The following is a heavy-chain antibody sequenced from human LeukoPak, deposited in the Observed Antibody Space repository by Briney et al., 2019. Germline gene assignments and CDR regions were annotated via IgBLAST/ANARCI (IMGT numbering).Heavy chain of an antibody. Sequence: GGSLRLSCAASGFTFSSYGMHWVRQAPGKGLEWVAVISYDGSNKYYADSVKGRFTISRDNSKNTLYLQMNSLRAEDTAVYYCAKSRYYYGSGSSDYWGQGTPVTVSS. CDR2: ISYDGSNK. J-gene: IGHJ4*02. V-gene: IGHV3-30*18. CDR1: GFTFSSYG. D-gene: IGHD3-10*01. CDR3: AKSRYYYGSGSSDY.